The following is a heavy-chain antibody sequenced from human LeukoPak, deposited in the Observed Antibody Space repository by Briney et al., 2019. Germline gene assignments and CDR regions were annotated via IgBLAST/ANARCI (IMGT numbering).Heavy chain of an antibody. CDR2: INSDGSRI. Sequence: GGSLRLSCVASGITLSNYWLHWVRQAPGKELEWVSRINSDGSRISYADSVKGLFTISRDNDKNTLYLQMNSLRVEDTAVYYCASSPVINRDWGQGTLVTVSS. CDR3: ASSPVINRD. J-gene: IGHJ4*02. V-gene: IGHV3-74*01. D-gene: IGHD3-22*01. CDR1: GITLSNYW.